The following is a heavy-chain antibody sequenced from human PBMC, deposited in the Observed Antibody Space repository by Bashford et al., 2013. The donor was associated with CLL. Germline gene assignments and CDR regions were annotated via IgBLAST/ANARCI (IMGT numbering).Heavy chain of an antibody. CDR1: GDSFSNFG. CDR2: INAGHGYT. J-gene: IGHJ4*02. D-gene: IGHD7-27*01. V-gene: IGHV1-3*01. Sequence: ASVKVSCKASGDSFSNFGMNWVRQAPGQGLEWMGWINAGHGYTKYSQKFQGRVTITWDTSASTAYMELSSLRSEDTAMYYCTTLGNWGQGTLVTVSS. CDR3: TTLGN.